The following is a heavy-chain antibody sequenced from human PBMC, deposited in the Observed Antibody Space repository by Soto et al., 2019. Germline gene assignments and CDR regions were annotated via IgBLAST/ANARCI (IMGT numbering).Heavy chain of an antibody. CDR2: ISAYNGNT. V-gene: IGHV1-18*01. J-gene: IGHJ5*02. CDR1: GYTFTSYG. CDR3: ARLHDSSSWYWESDNWFDP. Sequence: GASVKVSCKASGYTFTSYGISWVRQAPGQGLEWMGWISAYNGNTNYAQKLQGRVTMTTDTSTSTAYMELRGLRSDDTAVYYCARLHDSSSWYWESDNWFDPWGQGTLVTVSS. D-gene: IGHD6-13*01.